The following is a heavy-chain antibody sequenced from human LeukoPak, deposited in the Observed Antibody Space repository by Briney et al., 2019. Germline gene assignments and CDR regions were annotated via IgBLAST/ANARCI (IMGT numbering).Heavy chain of an antibody. D-gene: IGHD5-24*01. CDR1: GGSISSYY. CDR3: ARGDGGYNPYFDY. J-gene: IGHJ4*02. V-gene: IGHV4-59*01. Sequence: SETLSLTCTVSGGSISSYYWSWIRQPPGKGLEWIGSIYYSGSTYYNPSLKSRVTISVDTSKNQFSLKLNSVTAADTAVYYCARGDGGYNPYFDYWGQGTLVTVSS. CDR2: IYYSGST.